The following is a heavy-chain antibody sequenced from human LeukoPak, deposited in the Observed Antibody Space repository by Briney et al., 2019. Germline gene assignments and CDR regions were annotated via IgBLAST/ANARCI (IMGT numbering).Heavy chain of an antibody. J-gene: IGHJ4*02. D-gene: IGHD6-19*01. CDR1: GFTFRSFA. Sequence: PGGSLRLSCAASGFTFRSFAMQWVRQAPGKGLEWVAVVSSDGSYKHYVDSVKGRFTISRDSSKNTQYLQMNSLRPEDTAVYYCAKDGGSAVAGTFDYWGQGTLVTVSS. V-gene: IGHV3-30-3*01. CDR2: VSSDGSYK. CDR3: AKDGGSAVAGTFDY.